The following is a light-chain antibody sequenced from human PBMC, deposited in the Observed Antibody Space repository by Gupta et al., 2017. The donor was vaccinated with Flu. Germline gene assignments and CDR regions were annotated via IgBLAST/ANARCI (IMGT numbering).Light chain of an antibody. CDR3: SSYTSSSTLHV. CDR2: EVS. J-gene: IGLJ1*01. CDR1: SDVGGYNY. Sequence: SDVGGYNYVSWYQQHPGKAPKLMIYEVSNRPSGVSNRFSGSKSGNTASLTISGLQAEDEADYYCSSYTSSSTLHVFGTGTKVTVL. V-gene: IGLV2-14*01.